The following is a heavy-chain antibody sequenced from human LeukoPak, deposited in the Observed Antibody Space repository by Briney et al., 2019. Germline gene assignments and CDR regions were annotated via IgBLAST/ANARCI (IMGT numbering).Heavy chain of an antibody. Sequence: PGGSLRLSCAASGFTFSSYNMNWVRQAPGKGLEGVSCISTTSDTINYADFVKGRFTIPRDNAKNTLYLQMNSLRAEDTAVYYCARAPTGASGSNYYYYYMDVWGKGTTVTVSS. D-gene: IGHD1-1*01. CDR2: ISTTSDTI. V-gene: IGHV3-48*01. CDR1: GFTFSSYN. J-gene: IGHJ6*03. CDR3: ARAPTGASGSNYYYYYMDV.